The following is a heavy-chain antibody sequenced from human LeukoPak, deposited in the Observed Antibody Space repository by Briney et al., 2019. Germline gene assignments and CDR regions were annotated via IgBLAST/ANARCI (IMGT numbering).Heavy chain of an antibody. CDR2: IYYSGST. CDR3: ALGYCSSTSCYLRVLNFDY. Sequence: ASETLSLTCTVSGGSISSSSYYWGWIRQPPGKGLEWIGSIYYSGSTYYNPSLKSRVTISVDTSKNQFSLKLSSVTAADTAVYYCALGYCSSTSCYLRVLNFDYWGQGTLVTVSS. V-gene: IGHV4-39*01. CDR1: GGSISSSSYY. J-gene: IGHJ4*02. D-gene: IGHD2-2*01.